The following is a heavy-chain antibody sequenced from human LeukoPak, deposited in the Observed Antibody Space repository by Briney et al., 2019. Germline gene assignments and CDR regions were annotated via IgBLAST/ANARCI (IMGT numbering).Heavy chain of an antibody. CDR3: ARQDPYNYESSAFKWDNWFDP. D-gene: IGHD3-22*01. J-gene: IGHJ5*02. Sequence: PSGTLSLTCAVSGGSISSSNWWSWVRQPPGKGLEWIGSIYYSGTTYYNPSLKSRVAISVDTSKNQFYLKLSSVTAADTAMYYCARQDPYNYESSAFKWDNWFDPWGKGALVTVSS. V-gene: IGHV4-4*02. CDR1: GGSISSSNW. CDR2: IYYSGTT.